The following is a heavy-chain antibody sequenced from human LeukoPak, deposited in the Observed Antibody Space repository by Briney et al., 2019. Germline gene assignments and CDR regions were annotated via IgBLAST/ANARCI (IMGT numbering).Heavy chain of an antibody. CDR2: ISSSSSYI. V-gene: IGHV3-21*04. Sequence: GGSLRLSCAASGFTFSSYSMNWVRQAPGKGLEWVSSISSSSSYIYYADSVKGRFTISRDNAKNSLYLQMNSLRAEDTAVYYCAKDQYSSGWYDYWGQGTLVTVSS. J-gene: IGHJ4*02. CDR1: GFTFSSYS. D-gene: IGHD6-19*01. CDR3: AKDQYSSGWYDY.